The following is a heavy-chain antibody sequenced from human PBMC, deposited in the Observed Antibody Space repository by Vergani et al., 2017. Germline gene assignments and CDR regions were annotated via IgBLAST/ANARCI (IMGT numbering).Heavy chain of an antibody. J-gene: IGHJ6*02. CDR1: GGSFNTYY. V-gene: IGHV4-59*13. D-gene: IGHD3-9*01. CDR2: IYSTGST. CDR3: ARVMDRDEASTGYRLEGMDI. Sequence: QVQLEESGPGLVKPSETLSLTCTVSGGSFNTYYWSWIRQSPGKGLEWIGYIYSTGSTNYNPSLNSRVTMSVDTSKNQFSLQLRSVTAADTAVYFCARVMDRDEASTGYRLEGMDIWGQGTTVTISS.